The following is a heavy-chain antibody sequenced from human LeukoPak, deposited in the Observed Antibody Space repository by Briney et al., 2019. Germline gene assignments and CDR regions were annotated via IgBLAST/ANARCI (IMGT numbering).Heavy chain of an antibody. CDR2: ISGSGSGSST. D-gene: IGHD5-24*01. V-gene: IGHV3-23*01. CDR3: AKSGYNRFDY. J-gene: IGHJ4*02. Sequence: GGTLRLSCGASGFTFISSAMSWVRQAPGKGVEWVSTISGSGSGSSTYYADSVKGRFTISRDNSKNTLYLQMNSLRAEDTAVYYCAKSGYNRFDYWGQGTLVAVSS. CDR1: GFTFISSA.